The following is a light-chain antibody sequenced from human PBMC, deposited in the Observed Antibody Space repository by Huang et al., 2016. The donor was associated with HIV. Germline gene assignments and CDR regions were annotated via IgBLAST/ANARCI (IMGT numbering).Light chain of an antibody. J-gene: IGKJ4*01. Sequence: EIEMTQSPATLSVSPGERATLSCRASHSVDSDLAWYQQKPGQAPSLLIYDASTRVTGISAKFNGTGSGTEFSLSITNLQSEECAVYYCQQYSDWPPLTFGGGTKVEI. CDR1: HSVDSD. CDR2: DAS. V-gene: IGKV3-15*01. CDR3: QQYSDWPPLT.